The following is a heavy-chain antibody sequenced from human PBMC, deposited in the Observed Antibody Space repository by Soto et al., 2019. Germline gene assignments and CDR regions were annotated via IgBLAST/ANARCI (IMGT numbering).Heavy chain of an antibody. CDR3: TRKYYYDSSGYYWFGMDV. CDR2: IRSKAYGGTT. Sequence: GGSLRLSCTASGFTFGDYAMSWFRQAPGKGLEWVGFIRSKAYGGTTEYAASVKGRFTISRDDSKSIAYLQMNSLKTEDTAVYYCTRKYYYDSSGYYWFGMDVSGQGTTVTVSS. CDR1: GFTFGDYA. V-gene: IGHV3-49*03. D-gene: IGHD3-22*01. J-gene: IGHJ6*02.